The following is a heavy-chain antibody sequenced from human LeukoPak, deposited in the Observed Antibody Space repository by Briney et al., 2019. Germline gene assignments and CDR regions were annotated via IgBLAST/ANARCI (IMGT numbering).Heavy chain of an antibody. CDR1: GGSISSGGNS. V-gene: IGHV4-30-2*01. Sequence: PSETLSLTCAVSGGSISSGGNSWRWIRQPPGKGLEWIGYIYHSGSTDYNPSLKSRVTISVDRSKNQFSLKLSSVTAADTAVYYCAREISRDYYFDYWGQGTLVTVSS. CDR2: IYHSGST. D-gene: IGHD2-21*02. CDR3: AREISRDYYFDY. J-gene: IGHJ4*02.